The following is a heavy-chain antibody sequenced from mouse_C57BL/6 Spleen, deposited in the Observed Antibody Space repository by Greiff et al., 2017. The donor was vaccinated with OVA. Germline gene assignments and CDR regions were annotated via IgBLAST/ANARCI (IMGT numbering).Heavy chain of an antibody. CDR2: IDPSDSYT. J-gene: IGHJ4*01. V-gene: IGHV1-69*01. Sequence: QVQLQQPGAELVMPGASVKLSCKASGYTFTSYWMHWVKQRPGQGLEWIGEIDPSDSYTNYNQKFKGKSTLTVDKSSSTAYMQLSSLTSEDSAVYYCARTGTNYAMDYWGQGTSGTVSS. CDR3: ARTGTNYAMDY. D-gene: IGHD4-1*01. CDR1: GYTFTSYW.